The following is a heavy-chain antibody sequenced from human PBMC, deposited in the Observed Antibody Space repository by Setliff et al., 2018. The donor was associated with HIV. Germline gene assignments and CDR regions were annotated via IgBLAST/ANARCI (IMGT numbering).Heavy chain of an antibody. CDR1: GGSISSGGYY. V-gene: IGHV4-31*03. Sequence: SEILSLTCTVSGGSISSGGYYWSWIRQHPGKGLEWIGYIYYSGSTYYNPSLKSRVTMSVDTSKNQFSLKLSSVTAADTAVYYCARARGLLPYYYLDVWGKGTTVTVSS. D-gene: IGHD3-10*01. J-gene: IGHJ6*03. CDR3: ARARGLLPYYYLDV. CDR2: IYYSGST.